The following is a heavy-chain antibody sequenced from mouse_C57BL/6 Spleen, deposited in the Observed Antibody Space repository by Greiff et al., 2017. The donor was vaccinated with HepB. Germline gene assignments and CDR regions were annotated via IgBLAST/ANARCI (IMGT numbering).Heavy chain of an antibody. J-gene: IGHJ4*01. Sequence: VKLQQPGTELVKPGASVKLSCKASGYTFTSYWMHWVKQRPGQGLEWIGNINPSNGGTNYNEKFKSKATLTVDKSSSTAYMQLSSLTSEDSAVYYCARKGYGNYYAMDYWGQGTSVTVSS. CDR1: GYTFTSYW. CDR3: ARKGYGNYYAMDY. V-gene: IGHV1-53*01. D-gene: IGHD2-1*01. CDR2: INPSNGGT.